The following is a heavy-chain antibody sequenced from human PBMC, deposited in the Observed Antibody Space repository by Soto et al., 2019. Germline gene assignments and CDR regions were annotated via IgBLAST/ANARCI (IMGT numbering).Heavy chain of an antibody. V-gene: IGHV1-69*13. Sequence: GASVKVSCKASGGTFSIYGFSWVRQAPGQGPEWIGGIIPILTTPNYAQKFQGRVTIVADESTTTVYMELSSLKFEDTAVYYCATSVGIAQTGEEGMDVWGQGTSVTVSS. J-gene: IGHJ6*02. CDR2: IIPILTTP. D-gene: IGHD2-8*02. CDR3: ATSVGIAQTGEEGMDV. CDR1: GGTFSIYG.